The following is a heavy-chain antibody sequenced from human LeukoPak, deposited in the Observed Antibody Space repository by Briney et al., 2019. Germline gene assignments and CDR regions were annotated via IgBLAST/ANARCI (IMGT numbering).Heavy chain of an antibody. CDR3: ARDATTVTTRSYYYYGMDV. CDR1: GYTFTTYG. CDR2: ISAYNGNT. V-gene: IGHV1-18*01. Sequence: ASVKVSCKASGYTFTTYGVTWVRQAPGRGLEWMGWISAYNGNTNYAQKLQGRVTMTTDTSTSTAYMALRSLRSDDAAVYYCARDATTVTTRSYYYYGMDVWGQGTTVTVSS. D-gene: IGHD4-17*01. J-gene: IGHJ6*02.